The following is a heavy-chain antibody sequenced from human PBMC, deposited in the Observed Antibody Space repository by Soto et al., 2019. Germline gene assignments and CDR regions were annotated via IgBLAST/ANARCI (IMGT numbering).Heavy chain of an antibody. CDR2: IRSKANSYAT. D-gene: IGHD2-2*02. J-gene: IGHJ4*02. V-gene: IGHV3-73*01. CDR1: GFTFSGSA. CDR3: TRHLEYCSSTSCYTKADPFDY. Sequence: TGGSLRLSCAASGFTFSGSAMHWVRQASGKGLEWVGRIRSKANSYATAYAASVKGRFTISRDDSKNTAYLQMNSLKTEDTAVYYCTRHLEYCSSTSCYTKADPFDYWGQGTLVTVSS.